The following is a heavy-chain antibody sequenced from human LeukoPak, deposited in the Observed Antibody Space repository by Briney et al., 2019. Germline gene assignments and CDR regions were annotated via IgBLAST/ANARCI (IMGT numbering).Heavy chain of an antibody. J-gene: IGHJ5*02. CDR3: TRSWYYYDSSGYQTYNWFDP. CDR1: GFTFSSYG. CDR2: IRSKANSYAT. D-gene: IGHD3-22*01. Sequence: GGSLRHSCAASGFTFSSYGMHWVRQASGKGLEWVGRIRSKANSYATAYAASVKGRFTISRDDSKNTAYLQMNSLKTEDTAVYYCTRSWYYYDSSGYQTYNWFDPWGQGTLVTVSS. V-gene: IGHV3-73*01.